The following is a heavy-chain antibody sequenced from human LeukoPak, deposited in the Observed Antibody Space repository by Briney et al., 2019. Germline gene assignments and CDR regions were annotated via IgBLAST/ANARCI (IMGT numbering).Heavy chain of an antibody. D-gene: IGHD6-13*01. J-gene: IGHJ4*02. CDR3: ARRAGSNWYMDY. CDR1: GFSFSTYA. Sequence: PGTSLRLSCAASGFSFSTYAMHWVRQAPGKGLEYVSAISTNGGSTYYANSVKGRFTISRDNSKNTLYLQMGSLRADDMAVYYCARRAGSNWYMDYWGQGTLVTVSS. V-gene: IGHV3-64*01. CDR2: ISTNGGST.